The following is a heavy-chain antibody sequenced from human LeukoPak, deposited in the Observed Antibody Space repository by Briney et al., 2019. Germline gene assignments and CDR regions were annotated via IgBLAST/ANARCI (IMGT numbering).Heavy chain of an antibody. J-gene: IGHJ4*02. Sequence: GASVKVSCKASGYTFTGYYMHWVRQAPGQGLEWMGWINPNSGGTNYAQKFQGRVTMTRDTSISTAYMELSRLRSDDTAVYYCARALGRRSNQLLLCDYWGQGTLVTVSS. V-gene: IGHV1-2*02. CDR1: GYTFTGYY. CDR3: ARALGRRSNQLLLCDY. D-gene: IGHD2-2*01. CDR2: INPNSGGT.